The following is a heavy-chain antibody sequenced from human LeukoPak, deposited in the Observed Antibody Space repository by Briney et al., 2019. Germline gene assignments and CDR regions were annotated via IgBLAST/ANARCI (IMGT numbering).Heavy chain of an antibody. Sequence: PGGSLRLSCAASGFTFSSYSMNWVHQAPGKGLEWVSSISSSSSYIYYADSVKGRFTISRDNAKNSLYLQMNSLRAEDTAVYYCARLRGYSFPLDYRGQGTLVTVSS. CDR3: ARLRGYSFPLDY. V-gene: IGHV3-21*01. J-gene: IGHJ4*02. CDR2: ISSSSSYI. D-gene: IGHD5-18*01. CDR1: GFTFSSYS.